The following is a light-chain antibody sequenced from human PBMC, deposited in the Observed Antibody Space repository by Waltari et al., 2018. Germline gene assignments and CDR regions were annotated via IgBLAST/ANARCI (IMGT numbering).Light chain of an antibody. V-gene: IGLV2-23*01. CDR2: SGS. J-gene: IGLJ2*01. CDR3: CSYAGSHVV. Sequence: QSALTQPAPAAGSPGQSITIYCTGTSRDVGSSNLVSWYQQHPCKAPKLMIYSGSKRPSWVSNPFSGSKSGTSASLTIAVLQAEDEADYYCCSYAGSHVVFGGGTKLTVL. CDR1: SRDVGSSNL.